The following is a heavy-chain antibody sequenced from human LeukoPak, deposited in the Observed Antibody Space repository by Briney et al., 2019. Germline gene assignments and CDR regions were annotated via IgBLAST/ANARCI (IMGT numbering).Heavy chain of an antibody. Sequence: ASVKVSCKASGYTFTGYYMHWVRQAPGQGLEWMGWINPNSGGTNYAQKFQGRVTMTRDTSISTAYMELRSLRSDDTAVYYCARDVVGATPEGAFDIWGQGTMVTVSS. J-gene: IGHJ3*02. CDR2: INPNSGGT. CDR1: GYTFTGYY. D-gene: IGHD1-26*01. V-gene: IGHV1-2*02. CDR3: ARDVVGATPEGAFDI.